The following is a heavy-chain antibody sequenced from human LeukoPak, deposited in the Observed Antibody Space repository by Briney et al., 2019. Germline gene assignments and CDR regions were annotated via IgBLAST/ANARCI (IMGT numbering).Heavy chain of an antibody. Sequence: GGALRLSCAASGFSVGGNYISWVRQAPGKGLEWVSTIYSDGSIFHADSVKGRFTMSRDNSRNTLDLQMNSLRVEDTAVYFCARDRRRLRGMNGDGDAFDIWGQGTMVTVS. CDR3: ARDRRRLRGMNGDGDAFDI. CDR2: IYSDGSI. V-gene: IGHV3-53*01. CDR1: GFSVGGNY. J-gene: IGHJ3*02. D-gene: IGHD1-1*01.